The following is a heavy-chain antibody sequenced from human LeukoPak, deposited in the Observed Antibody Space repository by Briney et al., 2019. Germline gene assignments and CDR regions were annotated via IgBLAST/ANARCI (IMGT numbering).Heavy chain of an antibody. CDR3: AKGGYYDSSGSFYFDY. J-gene: IGHJ4*02. D-gene: IGHD3-22*01. CDR2: ISSSGSGDNT. V-gene: IGHV3-23*01. Sequence: AGGSLRLSCVASGVTLSNYAMSWARQAPGKGLEWVSGISSSGSGDNTYYADSVKGRFTISRDNSKNTLYVQVNSLGTEDTAAYYCAKGGYYDSSGSFYFDYWGQGTLVTVSS. CDR1: GVTLSNYA.